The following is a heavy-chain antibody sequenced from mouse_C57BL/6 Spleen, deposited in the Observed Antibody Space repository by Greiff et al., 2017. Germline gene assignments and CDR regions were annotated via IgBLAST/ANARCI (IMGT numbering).Heavy chain of an antibody. CDR3: ARPGSRGRYFDV. J-gene: IGHJ1*03. Sequence: EVHLVESGGGLVKPGGSLKLSCAASGFTFSDYGMHWVRQAPEKGLEWVAYISSGSSTIYYADTVKGRFTISRDNAKNTLFLQMTSLRSEDTAMYYCARPGSRGRYFDVWGTGTTVTVSS. CDR1: GFTFSDYG. V-gene: IGHV5-17*01. D-gene: IGHD1-1*01. CDR2: ISSGSSTI.